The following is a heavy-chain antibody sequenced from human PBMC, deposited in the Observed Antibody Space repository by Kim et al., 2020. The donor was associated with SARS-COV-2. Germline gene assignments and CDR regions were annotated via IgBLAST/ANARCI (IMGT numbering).Heavy chain of an antibody. V-gene: IGHV7-4-1*02. J-gene: IGHJ6*03. CDR1: GYTFTSYA. CDR3: ARAVVVPAANYFGVVILSYYYMDV. Sequence: APVKVSCKASGYTFTSYAMNWVRQAPGQGLEWMGWINTNTGNPTYAQGFTGRFVFSLDTSVSTAYLQISSLKAEDTAVYYCARAVVVPAANYFGVVILSYYYMDVWGEGTPVTVSS. D-gene: IGHD2-2*01. CDR2: INTNTGNP.